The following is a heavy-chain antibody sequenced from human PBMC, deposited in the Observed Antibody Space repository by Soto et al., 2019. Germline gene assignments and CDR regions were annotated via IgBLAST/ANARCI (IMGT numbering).Heavy chain of an antibody. CDR1: GYTFTSYA. Sequence: QVQLVQSGAEVKKPGASVKVSCKASGYTFTSYAMHWVRQAPGQRLEWMGWINAGNGNTKYSQKFQGRVTVTRDTSARTSYMEVSRMRSEVTAVYYCAREYCSGGSCTLYYGMDVWGQGTTVTVSS. J-gene: IGHJ6*02. CDR3: AREYCSGGSCTLYYGMDV. V-gene: IGHV1-3*01. CDR2: INAGNGNT. D-gene: IGHD2-15*01.